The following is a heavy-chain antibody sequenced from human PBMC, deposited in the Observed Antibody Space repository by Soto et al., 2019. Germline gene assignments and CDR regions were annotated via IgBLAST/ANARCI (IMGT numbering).Heavy chain of an antibody. CDR3: ARLGIAAAGIPYHYCGMDV. CDR2: IYPGDSNT. CDR1: GYRFTRYW. Sequence: LGECLTISFRSSGYRFTRYWIAWVRQMPGKGLEWMGIIYPGDSNTRYSPSFQGQVTISADKSISTAYLQWSSLKASDTAIYYCARLGIAAAGIPYHYCGMDVWGQGTTVTVSS. J-gene: IGHJ6*02. D-gene: IGHD6-13*01. V-gene: IGHV5-51*01.